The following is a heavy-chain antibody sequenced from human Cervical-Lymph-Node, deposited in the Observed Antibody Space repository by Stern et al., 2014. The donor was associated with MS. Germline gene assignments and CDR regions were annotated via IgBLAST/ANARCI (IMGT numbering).Heavy chain of an antibody. D-gene: IGHD4-17*01. Sequence: QDTLNESGPALVKPTQTLTLTCTFSGFSLSTSGMCVSWIRQPPGKALEWLALLDWDDDKYYSTSLKTRLTISKDTSKNQVVLTMTNMDPVDTATYYCARIPLGDYEGGYYGMDVWGQGTTVTVSS. CDR2: LDWDDDK. CDR3: ARIPLGDYEGGYYGMDV. J-gene: IGHJ6*02. V-gene: IGHV2-70*01. CDR1: GFSLSTSGMC.